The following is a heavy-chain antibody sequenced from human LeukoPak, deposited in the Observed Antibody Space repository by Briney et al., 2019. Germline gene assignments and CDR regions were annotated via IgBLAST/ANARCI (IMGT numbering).Heavy chain of an antibody. V-gene: IGHV1-2*06. CDR2: INPNSGGT. D-gene: IGHD5-24*01. Sequence: GASVKVSCKASGCTFTGYYMHWVRQAPGQGLEWMGRINPNSGGTNYAQKFQGRVTMIRDTSISTAYMELSRLRSDDTAVYYCASGGKRWLQNLDYWGQGTLVTVSS. CDR1: GCTFTGYY. CDR3: ASGGKRWLQNLDY. J-gene: IGHJ4*02.